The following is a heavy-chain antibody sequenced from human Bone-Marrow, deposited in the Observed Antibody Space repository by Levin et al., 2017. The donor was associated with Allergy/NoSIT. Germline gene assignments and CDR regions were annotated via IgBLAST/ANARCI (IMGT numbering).Heavy chain of an antibody. J-gene: IGHJ4*02. CDR2: TSGGGGSP. V-gene: IGHV3-23*01. CDR1: GFILSNYD. D-gene: IGHD5-24*01. CDR3: AKEKWLQFGAPVDY. Sequence: GGSLRLSCIVSGFILSNYDITWVRQAPGKGLEWVSGTSGGGGSPYYADSVKGRFTTTGDKSRNTVSLQMNDLRVEDTAIYYCAKEKWLQFGAPVDYWGQGTLVTVSS.